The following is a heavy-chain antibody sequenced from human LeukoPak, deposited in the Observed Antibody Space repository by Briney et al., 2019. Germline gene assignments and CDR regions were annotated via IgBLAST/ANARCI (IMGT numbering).Heavy chain of an antibody. Sequence: GGSLRLSCAASGFTFSSYGMHWVRQAPGKWLEWVAVISYDGSNKYYADSVKGRFTISRDNSKNTLYLQMNSLRAEDTAVYFCAKSGYNRFDYWGQGTLVTVSS. CDR1: GFTFSSYG. D-gene: IGHD5-24*01. V-gene: IGHV3-30*18. J-gene: IGHJ4*02. CDR3: AKSGYNRFDY. CDR2: ISYDGSNK.